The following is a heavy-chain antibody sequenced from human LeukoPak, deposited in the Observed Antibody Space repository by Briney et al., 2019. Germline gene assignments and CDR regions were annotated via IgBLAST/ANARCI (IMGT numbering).Heavy chain of an antibody. CDR3: AKDFWSWGGPRGIAARPFQFDP. CDR1: GFTFSSYG. CDR2: IGYDGSNK. J-gene: IGHJ5*02. V-gene: IGHV3-30*02. Sequence: GGSLRLSCAASGFTFSSYGMHWVRQAPGKGLEWVAFIGYDGSNKYYADSVKGRFTISRDNSKNTLYLQMNSLRAEDTAVYYCAKDFWSWGGPRGIAARPFQFDPWGQGTLVTVSS. D-gene: IGHD6-6*01.